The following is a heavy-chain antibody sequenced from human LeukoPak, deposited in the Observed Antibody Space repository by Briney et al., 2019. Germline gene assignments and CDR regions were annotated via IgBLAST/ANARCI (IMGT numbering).Heavy chain of an antibody. Sequence: SETLSLTCTVSGGSISSSSYYWGWIRQPPGKGLEWIGSIYYSGSTYYNPSLKSRVTISVDTSKNQFSLKLSSVTAADTAVYYCARVVVVVAATPHRWFDPWGQGTLVTVSS. CDR2: IYYSGST. CDR1: GGSISSSSYY. CDR3: ARVVVVVAATPHRWFDP. J-gene: IGHJ5*02. D-gene: IGHD2-15*01. V-gene: IGHV4-39*07.